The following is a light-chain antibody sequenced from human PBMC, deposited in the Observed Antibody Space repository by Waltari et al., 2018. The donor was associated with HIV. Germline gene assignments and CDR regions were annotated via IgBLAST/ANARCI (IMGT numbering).Light chain of an antibody. CDR1: RSVSSNY. CDR2: AAS. Sequence: ETVLTQSPGTLSLSPGERATLSCMASRSVSSNYLTWYQQRPGQAPRLLIYAASTRATAIPDRFSGSGSGTDFTLTISRLEPEDFAVYYCQQYGTSPYTFGQGTKVEI. CDR3: QQYGTSPYT. J-gene: IGKJ2*01. V-gene: IGKV3-20*01.